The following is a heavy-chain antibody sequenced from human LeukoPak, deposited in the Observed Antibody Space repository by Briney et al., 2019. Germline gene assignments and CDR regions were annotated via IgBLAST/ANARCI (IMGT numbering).Heavy chain of an antibody. CDR2: IYYSGST. CDR3: ASTGILRFLEWSNFLDY. D-gene: IGHD3-3*01. Sequence: PSETLSLTCTVSGGSISSYYWSWIRQPPGKGLEWIGYIYYSGSTNYNPSLKSRVTISVDTSKNQFSLKLSSVTAADTAVYYCASTGILRFLEWSNFLDYWGQGTLVTVSS. V-gene: IGHV4-59*01. J-gene: IGHJ4*02. CDR1: GGSISSYY.